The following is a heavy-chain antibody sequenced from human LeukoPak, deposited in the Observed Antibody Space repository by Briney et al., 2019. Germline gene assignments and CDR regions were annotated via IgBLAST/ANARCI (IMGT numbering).Heavy chain of an antibody. Sequence: SETLSLTCTVSGGSISSYYWSWIRQPAGKGVEWIGRTYTSGSTNYNPSLKSRVTISVDKSKNQFSLKLSSVTAADTAVYYCAGTYYYDSSGYYYRYWGQGTLVTVSS. CDR2: TYTSGST. D-gene: IGHD3-22*01. CDR3: AGTYYYDSSGYYYRY. CDR1: GGSISSYY. J-gene: IGHJ4*02. V-gene: IGHV4-4*07.